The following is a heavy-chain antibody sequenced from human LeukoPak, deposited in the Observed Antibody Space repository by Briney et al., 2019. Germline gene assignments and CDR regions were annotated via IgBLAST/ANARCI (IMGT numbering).Heavy chain of an antibody. CDR3: ARDLGVIAAAGTLDY. D-gene: IGHD6-13*01. J-gene: IGHJ4*02. Sequence: ASVKVSCKVSGYTFTSYYMHWVRQAPGQGLEWMGIINPSGGSTSYAQKFQGRVTMTRDTSTSTVYMELSSLRSEDTAVYYCARDLGVIAAAGTLDYWGQGTLVTVSS. CDR2: INPSGGST. V-gene: IGHV1-46*01. CDR1: GYTFTSYY.